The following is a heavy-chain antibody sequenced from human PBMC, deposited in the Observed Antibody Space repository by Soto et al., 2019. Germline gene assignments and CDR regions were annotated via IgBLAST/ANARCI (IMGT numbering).Heavy chain of an antibody. J-gene: IGHJ3*02. CDR3: AGASSGIGGHYDAFDI. Sequence: ASVKVSCKASGFTFTSSAMQWVRQARGQRLEWIGWIVVGRGNTNYAQKFQERVTITRDMSTSTAYMELSSLRSEDTAVYYCAGASSGIGGHYDAFDIWGQGTMVTVSS. V-gene: IGHV1-58*02. CDR1: GFTFTSSA. D-gene: IGHD3-10*01. CDR2: IVVGRGNT.